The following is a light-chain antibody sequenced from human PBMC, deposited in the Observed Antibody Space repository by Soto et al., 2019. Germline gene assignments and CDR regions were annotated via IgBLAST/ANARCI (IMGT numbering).Light chain of an antibody. CDR3: SSFARGDNHHVL. CDR2: EVT. J-gene: IGLJ2*01. CDR1: SSDVAGSDY. Sequence: QSALTQPPSASGSPGQSVTISCTGTSSDVAGSDYVSWYQQHPGKAPKLIIYEVTKRPAGVPDRFSGSKSGNTASLTVSGLQADDESYYYCSSFARGDNHHVLFGGGTKLTVL. V-gene: IGLV2-8*01.